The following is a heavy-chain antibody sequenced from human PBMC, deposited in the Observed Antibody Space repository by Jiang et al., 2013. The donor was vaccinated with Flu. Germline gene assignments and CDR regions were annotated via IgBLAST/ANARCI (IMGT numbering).Heavy chain of an antibody. CDR3: ARDVTRNRYSSSPFDS. CDR2: ISGSGTYI. CDR1: DFTFSNFG. D-gene: IGHD5-18*01. Sequence: SGGGLVKPGGSLRLSCTASDFTFSNFGMTWVRQAPGKGLEWVASISGSGTYIYYADSLKGRFTISRDNAKNSLFLQMSSLRVEDTAVYYCARDVTRNRYSSSPFDSWGQGTLVTVSS. J-gene: IGHJ4*02. V-gene: IGHV3-21*01.